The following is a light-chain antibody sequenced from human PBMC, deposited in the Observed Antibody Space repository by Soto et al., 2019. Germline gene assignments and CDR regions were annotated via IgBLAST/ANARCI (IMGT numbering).Light chain of an antibody. V-gene: IGKV3-11*01. Sequence: EIVLTQSPATLSLSPGERAILSCRTSQSVSSSLAWYQHKPGQAPRLLIYDASNRASNIPGRFSGSGSGTDFTLTITSLQPEDFAIYYCHQRANWPHSFGQGTKFEIK. J-gene: IGKJ2*03. CDR3: HQRANWPHS. CDR1: QSVSSS. CDR2: DAS.